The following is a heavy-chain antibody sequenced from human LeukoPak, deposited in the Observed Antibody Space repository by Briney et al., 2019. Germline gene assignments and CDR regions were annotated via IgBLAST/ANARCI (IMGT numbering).Heavy chain of an antibody. CDR1: GFTFDDYG. CDR2: LNWIGGST. V-gene: IGHV3-20*04. Sequence: GGSLRPSCAASGFTFDDYGMTWVRQAPGKGLEWFSVLNWIGGSTGYADSVKGRSTISRDNAKNSLYLQMNSLRVEDTAIYYCVKVAHYYYGSESYYFFEHWGQGTPVTASS. J-gene: IGHJ4*02. D-gene: IGHD3-10*01. CDR3: VKVAHYYYGSESYYFFEH.